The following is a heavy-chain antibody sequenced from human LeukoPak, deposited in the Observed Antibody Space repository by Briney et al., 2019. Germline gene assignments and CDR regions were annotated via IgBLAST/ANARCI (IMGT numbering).Heavy chain of an antibody. CDR2: IYHSGST. Sequence: LEWIGEIYHSGSTNYNPSLKSRVTISVDKSKNQFSLKLSSVTAADTAVYYCARAHGAGFDYWGQGTLVTVSS. J-gene: IGHJ4*02. CDR3: ARAHGAGFDY. D-gene: IGHD1-26*01. V-gene: IGHV4-4*02.